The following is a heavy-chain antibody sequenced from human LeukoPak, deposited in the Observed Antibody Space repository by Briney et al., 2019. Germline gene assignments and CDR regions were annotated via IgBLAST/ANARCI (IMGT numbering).Heavy chain of an antibody. D-gene: IGHD1-26*01. CDR2: ISYDGSNK. V-gene: IGHV3-30-3*01. CDR3: ARRDSGTYEFDY. CDR1: GFTFNSYA. Sequence: PGGSLRLSCAASGFTFNSYAMHWVRQAPGKGLEWVAIISYDGSNKYYADSVKGRFTISRDNSKNTLYLQMNSLRAEDTAVYYCARRDSGTYEFDYWGQGTLVTVSS. J-gene: IGHJ4*02.